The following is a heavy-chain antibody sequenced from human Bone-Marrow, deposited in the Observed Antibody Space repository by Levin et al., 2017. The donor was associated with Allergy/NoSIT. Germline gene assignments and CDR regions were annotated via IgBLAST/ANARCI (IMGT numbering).Heavy chain of an antibody. D-gene: IGHD6-19*01. V-gene: IGHV3-23*01. Sequence: GGSLRLSCAASGFTFSSYAMDWVRQAPGKGLEWVSAIRQSGSRIYYADSVKGRFTVSRDNSKNTLYLQMNSLRGEDSAVYYCGREGGASGWYTVDYWGQGTLVTVSS. CDR1: GFTFSSYA. J-gene: IGHJ4*02. CDR2: IRQSGSRI. CDR3: GREGGASGWYTVDY.